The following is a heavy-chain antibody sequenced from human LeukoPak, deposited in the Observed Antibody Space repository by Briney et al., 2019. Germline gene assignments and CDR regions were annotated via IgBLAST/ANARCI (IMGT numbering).Heavy chain of an antibody. D-gene: IGHD3-22*01. CDR1: GFTFTSSA. CDR2: IVVGSGNT. CDR3: AADSNYYDSSGYTPYYYYYYYMDV. V-gene: IGHV1-58*01. J-gene: IGHJ6*03. Sequence: GASVKVSCKASGFTFTSSAVQWVRQACGQRLEWIGWIVVGSGNTNYAQKFQERVTITRDMSTSTAYMELSSLRSEDTAVYYCAADSNYYDSSGYTPYYYYYYYMDVWGKGTTVTVSS.